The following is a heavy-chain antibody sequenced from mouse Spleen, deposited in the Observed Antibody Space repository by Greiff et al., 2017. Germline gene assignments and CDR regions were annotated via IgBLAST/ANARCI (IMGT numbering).Heavy chain of an antibody. D-gene: IGHD1-2*01. CDR2: INPNNGGT. J-gene: IGHJ3*01. V-gene: IGHV1-18*01. CDR3: AILTTAKAY. CDR1: GYTFTDYN. Sequence: EVQLQQSGPELVKPGASVKIPCKASGYTFTDYNMDWVKQSHGKSLEWIGDINPNNGGTIYNQKFKGKATLTVDKSSSTAYMELRSLTSEDTAVYYCAILTTAKAYWGQGTLVTVSA.